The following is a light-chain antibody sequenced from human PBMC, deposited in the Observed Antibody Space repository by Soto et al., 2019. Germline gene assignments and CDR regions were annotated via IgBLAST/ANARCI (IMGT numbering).Light chain of an antibody. V-gene: IGLV1-40*01. CDR2: ANS. J-gene: IGLJ1*01. CDR1: SSNIGAGFD. Sequence: QSVLTQPPSVSGAPGQRVTISCTGSSSNIGAGFDVHWYQQLPGAAPQLLIYANSNRPSGVPDRISGSKSGTSASLAITGLQAEDEADYYCQSYDSSLNTYVFGTGTKLTVL. CDR3: QSYDSSLNTYV.